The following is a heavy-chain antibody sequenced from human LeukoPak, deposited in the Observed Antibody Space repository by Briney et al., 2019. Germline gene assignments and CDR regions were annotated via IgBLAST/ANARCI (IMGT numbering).Heavy chain of an antibody. CDR3: ARGFGMTTVTTAGYYFDY. V-gene: IGHV4-34*01. Sequence: PSETLSLTCTVSGGSISSHYWSWVRQPPGKGLEWIGEINHSGSTNYNPSLKSRVTISVDTSKNQFSLKLSSVTAADTAVYYCARGFGMTTVTTAGYYFDYWGQGTLVTVSS. CDR2: INHSGST. D-gene: IGHD4-17*01. CDR1: GGSISSHY. J-gene: IGHJ4*02.